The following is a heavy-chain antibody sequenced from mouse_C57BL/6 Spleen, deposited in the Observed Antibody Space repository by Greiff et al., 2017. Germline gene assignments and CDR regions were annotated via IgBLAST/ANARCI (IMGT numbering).Heavy chain of an antibody. D-gene: IGHD4-1*02. Sequence: QVQLQQSGPELVKPGASVKISCKASGYAFSRSWMNWVKQRPGTGLEWIGRLYPGDGDANYNGKFKGKATLTADKSSSTAYMQLSSLTSEDSAVYVCARFWVQLGLDYWGQCTTLTVSS. CDR1: GYAFSRSW. J-gene: IGHJ2*01. V-gene: IGHV1-82*01. CDR2: LYPGDGDA. CDR3: ARFWVQLGLDY.